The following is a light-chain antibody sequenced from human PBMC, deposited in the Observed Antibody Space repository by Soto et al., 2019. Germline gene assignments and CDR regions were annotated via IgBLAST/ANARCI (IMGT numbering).Light chain of an antibody. J-gene: IGKJ4*01. CDR3: QQYYSWPVT. Sequence: EIVMTQSPATLSVSPGESVTFSCRASQSVAGKLAWYQHKPGQTPRLLVYGASSGATGVPARIGGSGSGTEFTLTINSLQSEDLAIYYCQQYYSWPVTFGGGTKVDIK. CDR2: GAS. V-gene: IGKV3-15*01. CDR1: QSVAGK.